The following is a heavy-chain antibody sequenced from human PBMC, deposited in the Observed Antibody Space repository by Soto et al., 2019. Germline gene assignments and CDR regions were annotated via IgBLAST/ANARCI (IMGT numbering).Heavy chain of an antibody. CDR1: GYTFTSHW. D-gene: IGHD3-22*01. CDR3: AAIFYYDSKGGFDY. V-gene: IGHV5-51*01. J-gene: IGHJ4*02. CDR2: IYADNSDT. Sequence: GESLKISCKGSGYTFTSHWIAWVRQMPGKGLEWMGIIYADNSDTKYSPSFQGQVTISADKSISTAYLQWSSLKASDTAMYYCAAIFYYDSKGGFDYWGQGNRVTVSS.